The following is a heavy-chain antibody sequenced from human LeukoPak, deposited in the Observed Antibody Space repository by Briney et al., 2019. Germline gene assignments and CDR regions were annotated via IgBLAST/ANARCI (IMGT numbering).Heavy chain of an antibody. D-gene: IGHD3-22*01. Sequence: GGSLRLSCAASGFTSSDYAMSWVRQAPGQGLEWVSTISDDGSGTYYADSVKGRFTISRDNSKNTLFLQINSLRAEDSAVYYCATDRERDPSVYYLVGGQGTLITVSS. CDR1: GFTSSDYA. J-gene: IGHJ4*02. V-gene: IGHV3-23*01. CDR3: ATDRERDPSVYYLV. CDR2: ISDDGSGT.